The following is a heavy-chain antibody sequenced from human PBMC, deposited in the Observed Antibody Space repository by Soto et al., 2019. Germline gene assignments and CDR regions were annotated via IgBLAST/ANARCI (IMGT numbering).Heavy chain of an antibody. CDR3: ARPTPYSNYLDY. Sequence: GESLKISCQGSGYTFTGYWIGWVRQMPGKGLEWMGIIYPGDSDTRYSPSFQGQVTISADKSINTAYLQWSSLKASDTAMYYCARPTPYSNYLDYWGQGTLVTVSS. CDR1: GYTFTGYW. D-gene: IGHD4-4*01. V-gene: IGHV5-51*01. CDR2: IYPGDSDT. J-gene: IGHJ4*02.